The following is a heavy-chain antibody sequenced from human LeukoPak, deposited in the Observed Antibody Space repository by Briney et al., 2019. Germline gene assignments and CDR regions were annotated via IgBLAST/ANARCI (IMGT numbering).Heavy chain of an antibody. D-gene: IGHD1-26*01. CDR2: INHSGST. CDR3: AREWGHGDFDY. V-gene: IGHV4-34*01. J-gene: IGHJ4*02. Sequence: RPSETLSLTCAVYGGSFSGYNWNWIRQPPGKGLEWIGEINHSGSTNYNPSLKSRVTISVDTSKNQFSLRLSSVTAADTAVYYCAREWGHGDFDYWGQGTLVTASS. CDR1: GGSFSGYN.